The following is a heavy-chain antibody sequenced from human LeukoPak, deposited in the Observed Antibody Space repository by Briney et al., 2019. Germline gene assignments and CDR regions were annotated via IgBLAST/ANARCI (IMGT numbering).Heavy chain of an antibody. CDR2: IKQDGSEK. Sequence: GGSLRLSCAASGFTFSSYWMSWVRQAPGKGLEGVANIKQDGSEKYYVDSVKGRFTISRDNAKNSLYLQMNSLRAEDTAVYYCAREPTAMVTYYYMDVWGKGTKVTVSS. V-gene: IGHV3-7*01. CDR3: AREPTAMVTYYYMDV. J-gene: IGHJ6*03. CDR1: GFTFSSYW. D-gene: IGHD5-18*01.